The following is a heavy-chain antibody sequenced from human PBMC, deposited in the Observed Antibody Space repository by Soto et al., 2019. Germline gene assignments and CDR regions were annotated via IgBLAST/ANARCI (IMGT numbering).Heavy chain of an antibody. CDR1: GDSITSSSYY. CDR3: AIDARSGYSSSWNWFDP. J-gene: IGHJ5*02. Sequence: SETLSLTCSVPGDSITSSSYYWSRIRQHPGKGLEWSGSIYYSGSTYYNPALNGRGTISVDTSRNQFSLRLSSVTAADTAVYSCAIDARSGYSSSWNWFDPWGQGTLGTVSS. D-gene: IGHD6-13*01. CDR2: IYYSGST. V-gene: IGHV4-39*07.